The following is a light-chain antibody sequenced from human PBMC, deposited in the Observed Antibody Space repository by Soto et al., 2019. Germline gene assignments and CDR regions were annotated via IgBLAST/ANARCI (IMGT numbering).Light chain of an antibody. CDR1: SNDVGAYHY. Sequence: QSVLTQPRSVSGSPGQSVTISCTGTSNDVGAYHYASWYQHHPGKAPKLIIYDVTQRPSGIPDRFSGSKSGNTASLTISGLQADDEADYHCCSYADNYFYVFGTGTKVT. CDR3: CSYADNYFYV. CDR2: DVT. V-gene: IGLV2-11*01. J-gene: IGLJ1*01.